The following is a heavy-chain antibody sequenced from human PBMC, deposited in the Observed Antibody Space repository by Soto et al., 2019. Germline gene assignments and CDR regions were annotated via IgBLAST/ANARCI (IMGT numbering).Heavy chain of an antibody. D-gene: IGHD3-22*01. CDR2: INPNSGGT. CDR3: ARAPEFDYHDSSGYSVPYRY. J-gene: IGHJ4*02. Sequence: ASVKVSCKASGYTFTGYYMHWVRQAPGQGLEWMGWINPNSGGTNYAQKFQGRVTMTRDTSISTAYMELSRLRSDDTAVYYCARAPEFDYHDSSGYSVPYRYWGQRTLVTVSS. CDR1: GYTFTGYY. V-gene: IGHV1-2*02.